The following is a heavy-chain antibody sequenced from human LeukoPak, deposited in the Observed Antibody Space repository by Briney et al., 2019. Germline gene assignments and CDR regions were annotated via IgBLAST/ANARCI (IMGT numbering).Heavy chain of an antibody. CDR1: GFSFSTYG. CDR3: ARDSLYDDNGYYHYFDY. CDR2: IWYDASGQ. J-gene: IGHJ4*02. D-gene: IGHD3-22*01. V-gene: IGHV3-33*01. Sequence: PGGSLRLSCAASGFSFSTYGMHWVRQAPGKGLEWVAMIWYDASGQHYADSVKGRFIISRDTSKSTLYLQMNSLRAEDTAVYFCARDSLYDDNGYYHYFDYWGQGTLVTVSS.